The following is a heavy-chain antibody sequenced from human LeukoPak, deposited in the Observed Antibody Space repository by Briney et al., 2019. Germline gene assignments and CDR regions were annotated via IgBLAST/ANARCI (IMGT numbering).Heavy chain of an antibody. V-gene: IGHV3-48*01. D-gene: IGHD6-19*01. Sequence: GGSLRLSCAASGFTLSSYSMNWVRQAPGKGLEWVSYISGGSSTIYNADSVKGRFTIPRDNAKNLLYLLMDTLRAEDTAVYYCARVGSNQWLDYWGQGTLVTVSS. J-gene: IGHJ4*02. CDR2: ISGGSSTI. CDR1: GFTLSSYS. CDR3: ARVGSNQWLDY.